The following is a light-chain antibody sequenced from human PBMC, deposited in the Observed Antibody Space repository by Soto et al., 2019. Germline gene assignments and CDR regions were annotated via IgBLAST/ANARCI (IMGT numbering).Light chain of an antibody. V-gene: IGKV3-20*01. CDR2: GAS. Sequence: DIVLTQSPGTLSLSPGERATLSCRASQNVDSTYLAWYQQKPGQAPRLLIYGASSRATGIPDRFSGSGSGTDFTLTISRLEPEDFAVYYCQQYGSSLPTFGQGTKV. CDR1: QNVDSTY. J-gene: IGKJ1*01. CDR3: QQYGSSLPT.